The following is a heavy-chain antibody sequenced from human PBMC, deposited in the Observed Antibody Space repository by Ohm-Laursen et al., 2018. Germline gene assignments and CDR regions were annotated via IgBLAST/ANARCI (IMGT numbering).Heavy chain of an antibody. V-gene: IGHV4-59*01. Sequence: GTLSLTCPVYGTSFSGYYWSWIRQPPGKGLEWIGYIYSTGTTNYNPSLKSRVTISVDTSKNQFSLKLSSVTAADTAVYYCARRMTGDDAFDIWGQGTMVTVSS. J-gene: IGHJ3*02. CDR3: ARRMTGDDAFDI. CDR1: GTSFSGYY. D-gene: IGHD7-27*01. CDR2: IYSTGTT.